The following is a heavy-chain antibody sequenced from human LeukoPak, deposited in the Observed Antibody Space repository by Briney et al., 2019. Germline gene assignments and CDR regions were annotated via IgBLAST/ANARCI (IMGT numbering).Heavy chain of an antibody. J-gene: IGHJ4*02. CDR3: ARGRGQQLVQGGDY. Sequence: SETLSLTCTVSGGSISSYYWSWIRQPPGKGLEWIGYIYYSGSTNYNPSLKSRVTISVDTSKNQFSLKLSSVTAADTAVYYCARGRGQQLVQGGDYWGQGTLVTVSS. D-gene: IGHD6-13*01. CDR1: GGSISSYY. V-gene: IGHV4-59*01. CDR2: IYYSGST.